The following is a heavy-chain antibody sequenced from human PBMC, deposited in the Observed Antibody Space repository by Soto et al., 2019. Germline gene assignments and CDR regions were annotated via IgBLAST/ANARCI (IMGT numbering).Heavy chain of an antibody. V-gene: IGHV3-23*01. D-gene: IGHD2-15*01. Sequence: EVQLSESGGGLVQPGGSLRLSCAVSGFTFSASGMSWVHQPPGKGLQWVSGISGSGGSTNYADSVKGRFTISRDNSKSTLNLQMNSLRAEDTAVYYCAKDGLGALDYWGQGTLVTVSS. CDR1: GFTFSASG. CDR2: ISGSGGST. CDR3: AKDGLGALDY. J-gene: IGHJ4*02.